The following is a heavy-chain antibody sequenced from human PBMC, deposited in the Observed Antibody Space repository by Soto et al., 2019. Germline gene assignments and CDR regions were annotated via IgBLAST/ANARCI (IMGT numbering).Heavy chain of an antibody. J-gene: IGHJ4*02. Sequence: EVQLVESGGGLVQPGGSLKLSCAASGFTFSGSAMHWVRQASGKGLEWVGRIRRKANSYATAYAASVKGRFTISRDDSKNTAYMQMNSLKTEDTAVYYCTRLEGSYSSGWSYWGQGTLVTVSS. V-gene: IGHV3-73*02. CDR2: IRRKANSYAT. D-gene: IGHD6-19*01. CDR1: GFTFSGSA. CDR3: TRLEGSYSSGWSY.